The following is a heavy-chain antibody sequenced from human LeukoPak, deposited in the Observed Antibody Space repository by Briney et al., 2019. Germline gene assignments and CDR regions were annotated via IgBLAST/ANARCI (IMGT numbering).Heavy chain of an antibody. CDR3: ASGGGYDPFDY. Sequence: SETLSLTCTVSGGSISSGSYYWSWIRQPAGKGLEWIGRIYTSGSTNYNPSLKSRVTISVDTSKNQFSLKLSSVTAADTAVYYCASGGGYDPFDYWGQGTLVTVSS. D-gene: IGHD5-12*01. J-gene: IGHJ4*02. V-gene: IGHV4-61*02. CDR2: IYTSGST. CDR1: GGSISSGSYY.